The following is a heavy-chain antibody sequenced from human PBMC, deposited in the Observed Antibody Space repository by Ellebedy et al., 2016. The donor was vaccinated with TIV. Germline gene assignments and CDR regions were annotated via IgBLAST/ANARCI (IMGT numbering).Heavy chain of an antibody. CDR3: ARHGGPYYYHSSGYFDY. CDR2: IYSSGST. J-gene: IGHJ4*02. CDR1: GGSISSMSYY. Sequence: MPSETLSLTCTVSGGSISSMSYYWGWIRQAPGKGLEWIGSIYSSGSTHYSPSLKSRVTISLDTSKNQFSLKFTSVTAADTAIYSCARHGGPYYYHSSGYFDYWGQGTLVTVSS. D-gene: IGHD3-22*01. V-gene: IGHV4-39*01.